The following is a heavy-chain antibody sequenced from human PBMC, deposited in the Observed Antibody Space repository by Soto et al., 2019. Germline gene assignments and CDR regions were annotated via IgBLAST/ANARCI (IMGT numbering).Heavy chain of an antibody. CDR3: VRQAIGDDYYYYMEV. J-gene: IGHJ6*03. CDR2: ISFSGST. CDR1: GGSISDYY. Sequence: QVQLQESGPGLVKPSETLSLTCTVSGGSISDYYWGWIRQPPGKGLEWIGYISFSGSTSYNPSLKSRVTMSVDPSNHQFSLTLSSVTAAETAVYSCVRQAIGDDYYYYMEVWGRGTTVTVSS. D-gene: IGHD2-21*01. V-gene: IGHV4-59*08.